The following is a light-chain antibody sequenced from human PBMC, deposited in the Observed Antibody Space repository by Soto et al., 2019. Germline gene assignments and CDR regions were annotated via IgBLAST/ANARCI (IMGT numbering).Light chain of an antibody. CDR3: QQYGSSPRT. V-gene: IGKV3-20*01. CDR2: GAS. J-gene: IGKJ2*01. CDR1: QSVSSSF. Sequence: PGERATRSCRASQSVSSSFLAWYQQKPGQAPRLLIYGASSRATGIPDRFSGSGSGTDFTLTISRLEPEDFAVYYCQQYGSSPRTFGQGTKLEIK.